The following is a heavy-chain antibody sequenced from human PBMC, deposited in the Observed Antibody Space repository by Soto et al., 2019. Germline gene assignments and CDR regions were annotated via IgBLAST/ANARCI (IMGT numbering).Heavy chain of an antibody. CDR3: ARPDEGGYSSNHHYYYALDV. CDR1: GGTFRSYS. J-gene: IGHJ6*02. D-gene: IGHD3-22*01. Sequence: QVQLVQSGAEVKKPGSSVKVSCKASGGTFRSYSISWVRQAPGQGLEWMGGIIPIFDITNYAQKFEGRVTITADESTSTAYMKLSSLGSDDTAVYYCARPDEGGYSSNHHYYYALDVWGQETTVTV. CDR2: IIPIFDIT. V-gene: IGHV1-69*01.